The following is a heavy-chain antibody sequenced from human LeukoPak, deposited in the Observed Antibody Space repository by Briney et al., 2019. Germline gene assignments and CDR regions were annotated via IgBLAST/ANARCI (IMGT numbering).Heavy chain of an antibody. D-gene: IGHD3-10*01. Sequence: SETLSLTCTVSGGSISSRTYYWGWIRQPPGKGLEWIGSIYYSGSTYYNPSLKSRVTISVDTSKNQFSLKLSSVTAADTAVYYCARGFGYMDVWGKGTTVTVSS. CDR1: GGSISSRTYY. CDR2: IYYSGST. CDR3: ARGFGYMDV. V-gene: IGHV4-39*07. J-gene: IGHJ6*03.